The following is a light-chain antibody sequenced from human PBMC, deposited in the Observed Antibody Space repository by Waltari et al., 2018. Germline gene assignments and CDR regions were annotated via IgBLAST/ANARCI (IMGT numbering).Light chain of an antibody. J-gene: IGKJ1*01. CDR3: LQDYSYPWT. Sequence: AIQMTQSPSSLSAVVGDRLTIPCRASQAIRNDLSWYQQKPGQAPKLLIYGASLLQRGVPSRFSGSGSGTDFILTSSSLQPEDVATYYCLQDYSYPWTFGQGTNVDI. V-gene: IGKV1-6*01. CDR1: QAIRND. CDR2: GAS.